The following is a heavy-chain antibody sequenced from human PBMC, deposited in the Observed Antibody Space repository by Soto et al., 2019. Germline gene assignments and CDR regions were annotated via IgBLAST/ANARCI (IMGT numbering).Heavy chain of an antibody. V-gene: IGHV3-74*01. J-gene: IGHJ5*02. CDR2: INSDGSST. CDR1: GFTFSSYW. D-gene: IGHD2-2*01. Sequence: GGSLSLSCAASGFTFSSYWMHWVRQAPGKGLVWVSRINSDGSSTSYADSVKGRFTISRDNAKNTLYLQMNSLRAEDTAVYYCARDKIVVVPAAPNWFDPWGQGTLVTVSS. CDR3: ARDKIVVVPAAPNWFDP.